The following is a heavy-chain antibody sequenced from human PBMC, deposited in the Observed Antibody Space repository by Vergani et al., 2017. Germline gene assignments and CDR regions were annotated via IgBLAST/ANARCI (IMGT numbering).Heavy chain of an antibody. CDR3: AKDGHCTNGVCSTPNDYYYMDV. D-gene: IGHD2-8*01. CDR1: GFTFDDYA. V-gene: IGHV3-9*01. Sequence: EVQLVESGGGLVQPGRSLRLSCAASGFTFDDYAMHWVRQAPGKGLEWVSGISWNSGSIGYADSVKVLFTISRDNAKNSLYLQMNSLRAEDTALYYCAKDGHCTNGVCSTPNDYYYMDVWGKGNTVTVSS. CDR2: ISWNSGSI. J-gene: IGHJ6*03.